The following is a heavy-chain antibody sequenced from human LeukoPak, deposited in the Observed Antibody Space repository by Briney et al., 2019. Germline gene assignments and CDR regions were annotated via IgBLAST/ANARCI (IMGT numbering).Heavy chain of an antibody. CDR1: GFTFSSYS. CDR2: ISSSSSYI. Sequence: GGSLRLSCAASGFTFSSYSMNWVRQAPGKGLEWVSSISSSSSYIYYADSVKGRFTISRDNAKNSLYLQMNSLRAEDTAVYYCARDDRITMVRGVPSLWGQGTLVTVSS. V-gene: IGHV3-21*01. J-gene: IGHJ4*02. D-gene: IGHD3-10*01. CDR3: ARDDRITMVRGVPSL.